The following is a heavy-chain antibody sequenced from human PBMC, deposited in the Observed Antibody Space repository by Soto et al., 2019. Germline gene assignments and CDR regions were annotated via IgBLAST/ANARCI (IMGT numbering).Heavy chain of an antibody. Sequence: PGGSLRPSSVASGFSFSNHNMNWVRQAPGKGLEWISYISTSGRSIYYADSVKGRFTISRDNAKNSLYLQMNSLRAEDTAVDYCTRSESYRLDCWGQGTLVTVSS. CDR2: ISTSGRSI. V-gene: IGHV3-48*01. CDR3: TRSESYRLDC. D-gene: IGHD1-26*01. CDR1: GFSFSNHN. J-gene: IGHJ4*02.